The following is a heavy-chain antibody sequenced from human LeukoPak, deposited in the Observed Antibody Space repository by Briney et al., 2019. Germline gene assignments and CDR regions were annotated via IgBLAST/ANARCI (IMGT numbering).Heavy chain of an antibody. Sequence: SETLSLTCTVSGGSISSYYWSWIRQPPGKGLEWIGYIYHSGSTYYNPSLKSRVTISVDRSKNQFSLKLSSVTAADTAVYYCARDHGDYYGSELGDYWGQGTLVTVSS. CDR3: ARDHGDYYGSELGDY. D-gene: IGHD3-10*01. V-gene: IGHV4-59*12. CDR1: GGSISSYY. J-gene: IGHJ4*02. CDR2: IYHSGST.